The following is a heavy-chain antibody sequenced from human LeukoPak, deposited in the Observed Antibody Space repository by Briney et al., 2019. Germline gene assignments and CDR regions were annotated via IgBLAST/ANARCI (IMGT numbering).Heavy chain of an antibody. CDR2: ISYDGGTK. J-gene: IGHJ6*02. D-gene: IGHD6-19*01. CDR1: GFTFSSHA. Sequence: GGSLRLSCAASGFTFSSHAMHWVRQAPGKGLEWVAVISYDGGTKDYADSMKGRFTISRDNSKNTLYLQMNSLRAEDTAVYYCSRVVGSGHYYYYGMDIWGQGTTVTVSS. V-gene: IGHV3-30*04. CDR3: SRVVGSGHYYYYGMDI.